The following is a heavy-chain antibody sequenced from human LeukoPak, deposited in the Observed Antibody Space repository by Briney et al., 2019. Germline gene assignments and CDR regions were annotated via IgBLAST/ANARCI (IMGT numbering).Heavy chain of an antibody. J-gene: IGHJ3*02. V-gene: IGHV4-38-2*02. D-gene: IGHD3-3*01. CDR3: ARATYYDYWSGMGAFDI. CDR2: IYHSGNT. CDR1: GYSISSGSS. Sequence: SETLSLTCTVSGYSISSGSSWCWIRPSPGKGLECIGTIYHSGNTYYNPSLKSRATVSVNTYKNQFSLNLTSVTAADTAVYFCARATYYDYWSGMGAFDIWGQGTVVTASS.